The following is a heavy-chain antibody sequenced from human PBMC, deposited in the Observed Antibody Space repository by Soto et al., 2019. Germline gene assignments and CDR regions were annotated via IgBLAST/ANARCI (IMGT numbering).Heavy chain of an antibody. CDR3: ARGFDYVWGSYRYTYRFDY. V-gene: IGHV4-34*01. J-gene: IGHJ4*02. CDR2: INHSGST. CDR1: GGSFSGYY. D-gene: IGHD3-16*02. Sequence: QVQLQQWGAGLLKPSETLSLTCAVYGGSFSGYYWSWIRQPPGKGLEWIGEINHSGSTNYNPSLKSRVTISVDTSKNQFSLKLSSVTAADTAVYYCARGFDYVWGSYRYTYRFDYWGQGTLVTVSS.